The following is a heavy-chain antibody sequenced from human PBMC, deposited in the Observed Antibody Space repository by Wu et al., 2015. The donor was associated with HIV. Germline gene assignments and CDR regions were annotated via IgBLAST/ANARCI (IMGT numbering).Heavy chain of an antibody. V-gene: IGHV1-69*14. CDR1: GNTFNA. Sequence: QVHLVQSGAEVKKPGSSVKISCKASGNTFNAINWVRQAPGQGLEWMGRIVPLFDAPNYSQKFHDRLTITADRSTTTAYMELSNLKSEDTAVYFCTRSTFAGGSDTWYSFDKWGQGTLVSVSS. CDR2: IVPLFDAP. J-gene: IGHJ4*02. CDR3: TRSTFAGGSDTWYSFDK. D-gene: IGHD2-15*01.